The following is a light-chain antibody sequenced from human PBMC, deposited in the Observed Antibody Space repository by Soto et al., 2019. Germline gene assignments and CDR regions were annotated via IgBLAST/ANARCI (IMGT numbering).Light chain of an antibody. CDR1: SSNIGSNY. Sequence: QSVLTQPPSASGTPGQRVTISCSGSSSNIGSNYVYWYQQLPGTAPKLLIYSNNQRPSGVPDRFSGSKSGTSASLAISGLRSEDEADYYCAAWDDSLKVFGTGTKVTV. J-gene: IGLJ1*01. CDR3: AAWDDSLKV. V-gene: IGLV1-47*02. CDR2: SNN.